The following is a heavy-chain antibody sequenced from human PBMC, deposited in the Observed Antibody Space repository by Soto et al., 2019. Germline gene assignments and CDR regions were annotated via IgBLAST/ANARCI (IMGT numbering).Heavy chain of an antibody. J-gene: IGHJ6*03. V-gene: IGHV1-18*01. CDR2: ISAYNGNT. Sequence: ASVKVSCKASGYTFTSYGISWVRQAPGQGLEWMGWISAYNGNTNYAQKLQGRVTMTTDTSTSTAYMELRSLRSDDTAVYYCARDHGHTIFGVVIRNYYYYYMDVWGKGTTVTVSS. D-gene: IGHD3-3*01. CDR3: ARDHGHTIFGVVIRNYYYYYMDV. CDR1: GYTFTSYG.